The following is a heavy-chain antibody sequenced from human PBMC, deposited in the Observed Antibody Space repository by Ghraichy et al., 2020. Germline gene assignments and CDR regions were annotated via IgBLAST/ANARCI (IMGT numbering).Heavy chain of an antibody. V-gene: IGHV3-53*01. CDR3: ATHCSGGSCYSGYYYYYMDV. CDR1: GFTVSSNY. Sequence: GGSLRLSCAASGFTVSSNYMSWVRQAPGKGLEWVSVIYSGGSTYYADSVKGRFTISRDNSKNTLYLQMNSLRAEDTAVYYCATHCSGGSCYSGYYYYYMDVWGKGTTVTVSS. CDR2: IYSGGST. J-gene: IGHJ6*03. D-gene: IGHD2-15*01.